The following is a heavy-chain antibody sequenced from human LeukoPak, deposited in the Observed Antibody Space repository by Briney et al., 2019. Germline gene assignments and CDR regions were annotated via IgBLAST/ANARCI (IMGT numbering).Heavy chain of an antibody. V-gene: IGHV1-2*02. J-gene: IGHJ5*02. CDR2: INPNSGGT. CDR1: GYTFTGYY. Sequence: ASVKVSCKASGYTFTGYYMHWVRQAPGQGLEWMGWINPNSGGTKYAQKFQGRVTMTRDTSISTAYMELSRLRSDDTAVYYCATELRFLKGANPHNWFDPWGQGTLVTVSS. CDR3: ATELRFLKGANPHNWFDP. D-gene: IGHD3-3*01.